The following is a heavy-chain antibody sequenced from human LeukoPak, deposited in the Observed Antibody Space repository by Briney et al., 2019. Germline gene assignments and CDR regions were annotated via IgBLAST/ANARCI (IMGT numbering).Heavy chain of an antibody. V-gene: IGHV3-74*01. J-gene: IGHJ4*02. CDR1: GFPFRSNR. Sequence: GGSLRLSCAASGFPFRSNRMHWVRQAPGRGLVWVSGINGDGINTNYADSVKGRFTISRDNAKNTLYLQMNSLRGEDTAVYYCARGTGTTAYFDYWGQGTPVTVSS. CDR2: INGDGINT. CDR3: ARGTGTTAYFDY. D-gene: IGHD1-1*01.